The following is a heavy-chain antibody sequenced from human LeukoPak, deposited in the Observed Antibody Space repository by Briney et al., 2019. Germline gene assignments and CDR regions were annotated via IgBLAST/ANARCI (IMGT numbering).Heavy chain of an antibody. CDR3: ARVDGAIIAFPFES. J-gene: IGHJ4*02. CDR1: GYRFSEYY. V-gene: IGHV1-2*02. Sequence: ASVKVSCKTSGYRFSEYYIHWLRQAPGQGLEWMGWINPHNGGTNYAQRFQGRVTMTRATSISTAYMEVTTLRSDDTAVYYCARVDGAIIAFPFESWGQETPVIVSS. D-gene: IGHD4/OR15-4a*01. CDR2: INPHNGGT.